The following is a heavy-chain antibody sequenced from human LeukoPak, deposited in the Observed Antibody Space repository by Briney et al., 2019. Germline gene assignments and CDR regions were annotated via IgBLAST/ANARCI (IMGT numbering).Heavy chain of an antibody. V-gene: IGHV1-69*05. CDR2: IIPIFGTA. Sequence: GASVEVSCKASGGTFSSYAISWVRQAPGQGLEWMGGIIPIFGTANYAQKFQGRVTITTDESTSTAYMELSSLRSEDTAVYYCATDGGLRFLEWSRYYYYYMDVWGKGTTVTVSS. D-gene: IGHD3-3*01. CDR1: GGTFSSYA. J-gene: IGHJ6*03. CDR3: ATDGGLRFLEWSRYYYYYMDV.